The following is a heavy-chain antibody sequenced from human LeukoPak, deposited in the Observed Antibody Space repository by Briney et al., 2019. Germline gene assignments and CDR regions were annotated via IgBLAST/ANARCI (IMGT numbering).Heavy chain of an antibody. CDR2: INSDGSST. D-gene: IGHD6-19*01. Sequence: GGSLRLSCAASGFTFSSYWMHWVRQAPGQGLVWVSRINSDGSSTSYADSVKGRFTISRDSAKNTLYLQMNSLRAEDTAVYYCAREAGPDYWGQGTLVTVSS. V-gene: IGHV3-74*01. CDR1: GFTFSSYW. J-gene: IGHJ4*02. CDR3: AREAGPDY.